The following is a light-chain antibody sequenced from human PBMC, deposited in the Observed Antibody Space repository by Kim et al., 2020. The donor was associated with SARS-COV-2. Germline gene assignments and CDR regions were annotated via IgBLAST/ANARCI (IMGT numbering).Light chain of an antibody. Sequence: SVSPGQTATITCSGDKLGDKYASWYQQKPGQSPVLVIYQDTQRPSRIPERFSGSTSGNTATLTISGTQAMDEAAYYCQAWDRSPVFGGGTQLTVL. CDR2: QDT. CDR1: KLGDKY. CDR3: QAWDRSPV. J-gene: IGLJ2*01. V-gene: IGLV3-1*01.